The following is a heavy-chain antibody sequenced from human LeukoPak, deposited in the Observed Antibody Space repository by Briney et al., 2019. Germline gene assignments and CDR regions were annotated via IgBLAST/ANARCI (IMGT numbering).Heavy chain of an antibody. Sequence: SVKVSCKASGGTFSGYAISWVRQAPGQGPEWMGGIIPIFGTANYAQKFQGRVTITTDESTSTAYMELSSLRSEDTAVYYCARGGESTAMARFDYWGQGTLVTVSS. CDR2: IIPIFGTA. CDR1: GGTFSGYA. D-gene: IGHD5-18*01. CDR3: ARGGESTAMARFDY. J-gene: IGHJ4*02. V-gene: IGHV1-69*05.